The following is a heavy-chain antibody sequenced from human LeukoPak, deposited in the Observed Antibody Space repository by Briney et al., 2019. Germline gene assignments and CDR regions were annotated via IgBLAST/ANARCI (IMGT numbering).Heavy chain of an antibody. V-gene: IGHV3-30-3*01. CDR1: GFTFSSYA. D-gene: IGHD3-22*01. Sequence: GGSLRLSCSASGFTFSSYAMHWVRQAPGKGLEWVAVISYDGSNKYYADSVKGRFTICRDNSMNTLYLQMNSLRAEDTAVYYCARDGSGFTDYWGQGTLVTVSS. CDR2: ISYDGSNK. CDR3: ARDGSGFTDY. J-gene: IGHJ4*02.